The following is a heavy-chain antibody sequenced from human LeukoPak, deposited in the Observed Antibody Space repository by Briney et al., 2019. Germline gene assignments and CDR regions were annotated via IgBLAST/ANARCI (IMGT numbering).Heavy chain of an antibody. CDR1: GYSFTSYW. D-gene: IGHD3-3*01. J-gene: IGHJ4*02. V-gene: IGHV5-51*01. Sequence: GESLKISCKGSGYSFTSYWIGWVRQMPGKGLEWMGIIYPGDSDTRYSPSFQGQVTISADKSISTAYLQWSSLKASETAMYYCASSITIFGVAFLYWGQGTLVTVSS. CDR3: ASSITIFGVAFLY. CDR2: IYPGDSDT.